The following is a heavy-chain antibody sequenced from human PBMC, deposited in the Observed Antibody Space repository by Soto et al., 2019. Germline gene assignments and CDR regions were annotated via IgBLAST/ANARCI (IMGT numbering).Heavy chain of an antibody. V-gene: IGHV3-74*01. CDR2: INSDGSTT. Sequence: EVQLVESGGGLVQPGGSLRLSCAASGFLFSSYWMHWVRQAPGRGLVWVSRINSDGSTTDYADSVKGRFTISRDNAKNTLFLQMISLRAEDTAVYFCARGRPFDYWGQGTLVTVSS. CDR1: GFLFSSYW. CDR3: ARGRPFDY. J-gene: IGHJ4*02.